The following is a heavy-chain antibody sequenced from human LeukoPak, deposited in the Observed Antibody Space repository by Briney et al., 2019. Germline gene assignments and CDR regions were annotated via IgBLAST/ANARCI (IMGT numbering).Heavy chain of an antibody. D-gene: IGHD4-17*01. CDR3: ARQTTVSSLDLSDI. Sequence: ASVKVSCKASGSTFTRYGISWVRQAPGQGLEWMGWISGYNGNTNYAQKFQGRVTMTTDTSKSTAYMELRSLRSDDTVVYYCARQTTVSSLDLSDIWGQGTMVTVSS. J-gene: IGHJ3*02. CDR2: ISGYNGNT. CDR1: GSTFTRYG. V-gene: IGHV1-18*01.